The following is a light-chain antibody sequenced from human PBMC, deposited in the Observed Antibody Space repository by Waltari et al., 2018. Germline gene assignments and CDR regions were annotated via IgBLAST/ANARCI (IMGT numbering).Light chain of an antibody. Sequence: QSALTQPPSASGSPGQSVTISCTGTSSDVGGYNYVSWYQQHPGKAPKLMIYEVSKRPSGVPVRFSGSKSGNTASRTVSGLQAEDEADYYCSSYAGSNNFVVFGGGTKLTVL. CDR2: EVS. J-gene: IGLJ2*01. V-gene: IGLV2-8*01. CDR3: SSYAGSNNFVV. CDR1: SSDVGGYNY.